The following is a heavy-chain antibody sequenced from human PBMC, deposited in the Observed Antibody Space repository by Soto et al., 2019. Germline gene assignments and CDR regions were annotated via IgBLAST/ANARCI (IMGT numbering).Heavy chain of an antibody. Sequence: QLQLQESGPGLVKPSETLSLTCSVSGGSITIDHYYWGWIRQPPGKGLEWIATIYHGGSTFYNTSIKRRLTISMDTSENQFSLKLNSVTAADTAVYYCARSLRDSRTAGDAFHVWGQGTMVTVSS. J-gene: IGHJ3*01. D-gene: IGHD6-13*01. V-gene: IGHV4-39*01. CDR2: IYHGGST. CDR1: GGSITIDHYY. CDR3: ARSLRDSRTAGDAFHV.